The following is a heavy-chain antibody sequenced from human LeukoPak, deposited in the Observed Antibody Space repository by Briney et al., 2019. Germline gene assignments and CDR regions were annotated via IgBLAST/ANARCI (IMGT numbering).Heavy chain of an antibody. D-gene: IGHD3-10*01. Sequence: GGSLRLSCAASGFTFSSYGMHWVRQAPGKGLEWVAFIRYDGSNKYYADSVKGRFTISRDNSKNTLYLQMNSLRAEDTAVYYCAKEGRFGELSHYYMDVWGKGTTVTISS. CDR1: GFTFSSYG. CDR2: IRYDGSNK. CDR3: AKEGRFGELSHYYMDV. J-gene: IGHJ6*03. V-gene: IGHV3-30*02.